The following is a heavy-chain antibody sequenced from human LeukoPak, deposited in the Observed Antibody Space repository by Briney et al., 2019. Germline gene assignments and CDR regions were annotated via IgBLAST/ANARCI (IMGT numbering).Heavy chain of an antibody. CDR1: GVSFDDYY. CDR3: TRMTTGHDY. J-gene: IGHJ4*02. V-gene: IGHV4-34*01. CDR2: INHSGYT. Sequence: SETLSLTCAVSGVSFDDYYWAWVRQTPGKGLEWIGEINHSGYTNDSPSLKSRVTLSIDTSRKQFSLNLRSVTVADAGTYYCTRMTTGHDYWGQGTLVTISS. D-gene: IGHD4-17*01.